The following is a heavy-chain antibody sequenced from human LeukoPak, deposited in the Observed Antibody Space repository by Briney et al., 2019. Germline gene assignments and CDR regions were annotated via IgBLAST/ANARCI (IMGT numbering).Heavy chain of an antibody. D-gene: IGHD3-22*01. V-gene: IGHV4-38-2*02. CDR3: ARLTFHYDGSGYYFDY. J-gene: IGHJ4*02. CDR1: GYSIRSGYS. CDR2: LHYGGST. Sequence: PSETLSLTCSVSGYSIRSGYSWGWIRQPPGKGLEWIGSLHYGGSTYYNPSLKGRVTISVDTSKKQISLKQNSVTAADTAVYYCARLTFHYDGSGYYFDYWGQGTLVTVSS.